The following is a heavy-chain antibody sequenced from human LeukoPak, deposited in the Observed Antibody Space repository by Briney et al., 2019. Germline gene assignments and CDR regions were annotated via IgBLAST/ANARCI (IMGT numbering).Heavy chain of an antibody. CDR3: TSVRDWNPFALFPY. CDR2: IRSKANSYAT. CDR1: GFTFSGSA. V-gene: IGHV3-73*01. J-gene: IGHJ4*02. Sequence: PGRSLRLSCAASGFTFSGSAMHWVHQASGKGLEWVGRIRSKANSYATAYAASVKGRFTISRDDSKNTAYLQMNSLKTEDTAVYYCTSVRDWNPFALFPYWGQGTLVTVSS. D-gene: IGHD1-1*01.